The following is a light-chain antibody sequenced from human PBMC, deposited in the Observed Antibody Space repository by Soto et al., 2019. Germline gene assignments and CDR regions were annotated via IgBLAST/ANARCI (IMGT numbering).Light chain of an antibody. V-gene: IGKV3-11*01. Sequence: EIVLTQSPATLSLSPGERATLSCRASQSVSSYLAWYQQKPGQAPRLLIYDAPNRATGIPARFSGSGSGTDFTLTISSLEPEDFAVYYCQQRSNWPPGGWTFGQGTKVEIK. CDR1: QSVSSY. J-gene: IGKJ1*01. CDR2: DAP. CDR3: QQRSNWPPGGWT.